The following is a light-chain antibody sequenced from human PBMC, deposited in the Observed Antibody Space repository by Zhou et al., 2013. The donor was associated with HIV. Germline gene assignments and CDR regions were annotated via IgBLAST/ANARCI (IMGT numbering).Light chain of an antibody. J-gene: IGKJ3*01. CDR2: KAS. CDR3: QQYYSYPPFT. CDR1: QSISGW. Sequence: DIQMTQSPSTLSAAVGDTVTIACRASQSISGWLAWHQQKPGKAPKVFIYKASTLASGVPSRFSGSGSGTDFTLTISCLQSEDFATYYCQQYYSYPPFTFGPGTKVDIK. V-gene: IGKV1-5*03.